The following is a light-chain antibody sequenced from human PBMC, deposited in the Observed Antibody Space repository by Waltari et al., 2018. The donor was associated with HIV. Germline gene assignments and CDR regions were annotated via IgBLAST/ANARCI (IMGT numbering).Light chain of an antibody. CDR2: DAF. CDR3: QQTGSFPCA. V-gene: IGKV1-12*02. Sequence: DIQMTQSPSSVFASVGDRLTITCWASQGINTWLAWYQQKPGKAPKLLIYDAFNLRGGVPTRFSGSGSGTDFTLTITSLQPEDFATYYCQQTGSFPCAFGHGTKVKIK. J-gene: IGKJ1*01. CDR1: QGINTW.